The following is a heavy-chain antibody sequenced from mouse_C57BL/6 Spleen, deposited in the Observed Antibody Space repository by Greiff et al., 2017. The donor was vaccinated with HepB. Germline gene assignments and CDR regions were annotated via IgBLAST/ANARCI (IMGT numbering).Heavy chain of an antibody. V-gene: IGHV1-19*01. Sequence: EVQLQESGPVLVKPGASVKMSCKASGYTFTDYYMNWVKQSHGKSLEWIGVINPYNGGTSYNQKFKGKATLTVDKSSSTAYMELNSLTSEDSAVYYCARVGGYETWFAYWGQGTLVTVSA. J-gene: IGHJ3*01. CDR2: INPYNGGT. CDR1: GYTFTDYY. D-gene: IGHD2-2*01. CDR3: ARVGGYETWFAY.